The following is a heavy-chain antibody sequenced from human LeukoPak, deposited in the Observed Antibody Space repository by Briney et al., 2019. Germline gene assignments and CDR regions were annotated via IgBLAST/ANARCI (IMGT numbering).Heavy chain of an antibody. Sequence: PSETLSLTCTVSGYSVSSGYYWGWIRQPPGKGLEWIGSIYHSGSTYYNPSLKSRVTISVDTSKNQFSLKLSSVTAADTAVYYCARDRSRVQYCGGDCYQGAFDIWGQGTMVTVSS. D-gene: IGHD2-21*02. CDR2: IYHSGST. J-gene: IGHJ3*02. CDR1: GYSVSSGYY. V-gene: IGHV4-38-2*02. CDR3: ARDRSRVQYCGGDCYQGAFDI.